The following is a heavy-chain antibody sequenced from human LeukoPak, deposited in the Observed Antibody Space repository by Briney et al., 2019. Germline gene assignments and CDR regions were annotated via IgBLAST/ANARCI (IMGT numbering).Heavy chain of an antibody. CDR2: IYTSGST. V-gene: IGHV4-4*07. CDR1: GGSISSYY. D-gene: IGHD2-15*01. Sequence: SETLSLTCTVSGGSISSYYWSWIREPAGKGLDWIGRIYTSGSTNYNPPDKSRVTMSVDTSKNQFSLKLSSVTAADTAVYYCARDGYCSGGSCYSGYAFDIWGQGTMVTVSS. J-gene: IGHJ3*02. CDR3: ARDGYCSGGSCYSGYAFDI.